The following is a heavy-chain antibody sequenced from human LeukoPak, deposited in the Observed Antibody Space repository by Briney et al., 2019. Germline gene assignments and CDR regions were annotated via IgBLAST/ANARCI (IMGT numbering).Heavy chain of an antibody. D-gene: IGHD3-16*02. V-gene: IGHV3-48*02. J-gene: IGHJ4*02. CDR2: ISSSSSTI. Sequence: PGGSLRLSCAASGFTFSSYSMNWVRQAPGKGLEWVSYISSSSSTIYYADSVKGRFTISRDNAKNSLYLQMNSLRDEDTAVYYCAREWAFGGVIVYYYFDYWGQGTLVTVSS. CDR3: AREWAFGGVIVYYYFDY. CDR1: GFTFSSYS.